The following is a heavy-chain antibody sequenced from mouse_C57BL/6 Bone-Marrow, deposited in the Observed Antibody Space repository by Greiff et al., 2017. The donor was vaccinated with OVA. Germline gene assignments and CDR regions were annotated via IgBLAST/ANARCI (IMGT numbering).Heavy chain of an antibody. V-gene: IGHV1-64*01. J-gene: IGHJ4*01. CDR3: ARRGYDYDVRAMDY. Sequence: VKLQQPGAELVKPGASVKLSCKASGYTFTSYWMHWVKQRPGQGLEWIGMIHPNSGSTNYNEKFKSKATLTVDKSSSTAYMQLSSLTSEDSAVYYCARRGYDYDVRAMDYWGQGTSVTVSS. CDR1: GYTFTSYW. D-gene: IGHD2-4*01. CDR2: IHPNSGST.